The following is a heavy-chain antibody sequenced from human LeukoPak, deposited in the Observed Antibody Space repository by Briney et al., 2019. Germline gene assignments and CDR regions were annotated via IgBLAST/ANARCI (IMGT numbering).Heavy chain of an antibody. CDR3: ANTKYSVWGNDF. CDR1: TGSISGRY. Sequence: SETLSLTCSVSTGSISGRYWSWLRLTPGKGLEWIGYIHYTGVTGITDYNPSFKGRVTISVDASKNQFFLSLTSVTSLDTAIYYCANTKYSVWGNDFWGQGTMITVSS. D-gene: IGHD3-16*01. J-gene: IGHJ3*01. V-gene: IGHV4-59*11. CDR2: IHYTGVTGIT.